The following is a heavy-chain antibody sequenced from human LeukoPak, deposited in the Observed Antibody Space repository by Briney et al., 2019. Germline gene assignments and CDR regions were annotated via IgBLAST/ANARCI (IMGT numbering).Heavy chain of an antibody. Sequence: ASVKVSCTASGSTLSGNYLTWLRQAPGQGFEWMGWMHPTTGGSNLAQKFQGRVTMTGDIDINTVYMELTGLTSDDTAVYYCTRGGATRGGTRADGFDAWGQGTLVTVSS. J-gene: IGHJ5*02. V-gene: IGHV1-2*02. CDR3: TRGGATRGGTRADGFDA. CDR1: GSTLSGNY. D-gene: IGHD2-15*01. CDR2: MHPTTGGS.